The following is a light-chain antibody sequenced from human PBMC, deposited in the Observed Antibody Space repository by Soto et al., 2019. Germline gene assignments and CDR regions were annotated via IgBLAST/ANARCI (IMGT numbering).Light chain of an antibody. Sequence: DIQMTQSPSSLSASVGDRVTITCRASLDIDRYLNWYQQRPGTAPNLLISAASSLQSGVPSRFSGSASGTDFTLTISSLQPEDFATYYCQQSYTTPYTFGQGTKVEIK. CDR1: LDIDRY. CDR2: AAS. J-gene: IGKJ2*01. V-gene: IGKV1-39*01. CDR3: QQSYTTPYT.